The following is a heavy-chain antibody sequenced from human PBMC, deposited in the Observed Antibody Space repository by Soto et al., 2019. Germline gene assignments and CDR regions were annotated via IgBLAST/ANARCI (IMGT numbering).Heavy chain of an antibody. CDR3: ARGVPNYYYMDV. CDR2: IKGDVSVT. D-gene: IGHD3-10*01. J-gene: IGHJ6*03. CDR1: GFTFSSYW. Sequence: EVQLVESGGGLVQPGGSLRLSCAASGFTFSSYWMHWVRQDPGKGLVWVARIKGDVSVTNYADSVKGRFTISRDNAKYTVYLQMNSLRAEDTAVYCCARGVPNYYYMDVWGKGTTVIVSS. V-gene: IGHV3-74*01.